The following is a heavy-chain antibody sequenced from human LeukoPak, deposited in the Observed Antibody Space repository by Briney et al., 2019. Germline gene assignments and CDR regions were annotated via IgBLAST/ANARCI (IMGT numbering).Heavy chain of an antibody. V-gene: IGHV1-18*01. CDR1: GYTFTSYG. D-gene: IGHD5-12*01. J-gene: IGHJ6*02. CDR2: VSAYNGNT. Sequence: GASVKVSCKASGYTFTSYGISWVRQAPGQGLEWMGWVSAYNGNTNYAQKLQGRVTMTTDTSTSTAYMELRSLRSDDTAVYYCARDNIVATSGRHYYYYGMDVWGQGTTVTVSS. CDR3: ARDNIVATSGRHYYYYGMDV.